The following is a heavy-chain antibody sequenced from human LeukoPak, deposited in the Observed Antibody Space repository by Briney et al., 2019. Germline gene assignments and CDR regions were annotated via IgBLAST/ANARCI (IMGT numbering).Heavy chain of an antibody. CDR1: GDSVSSNSAS. Sequence: SQTLSLTCAICGDSVSSNSASWNWFRQSPSRGLEWLGRTFYTSKWNNDYAVSVKSRITINPDTSKNHFSLQLNSVTPVDTAVYYCARRRYYDYTGFFDYWGQGTLVTVSS. J-gene: IGHJ4*02. CDR2: TFYTSKWNN. V-gene: IGHV6-1*01. D-gene: IGHD3-22*01. CDR3: ARRRYYDYTGFFDY.